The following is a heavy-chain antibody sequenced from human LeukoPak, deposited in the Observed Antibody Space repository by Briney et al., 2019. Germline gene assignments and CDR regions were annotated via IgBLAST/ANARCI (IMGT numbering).Heavy chain of an antibody. CDR2: IRYDGSKK. CDR3: AKDYNRAYYYGSGFDY. V-gene: IGHV3-30*02. Sequence: VGSLRLSCAASGFTFTSYGMNWVRQAPGKGLEWVAFIRYDGSKKYSADSVKGRFTISRDNSKNTLYLQMNSLRAEDTAVYYCAKDYNRAYYYGSGFDYWGQGTLVTVSS. D-gene: IGHD3-10*01. CDR1: GFTFTSYG. J-gene: IGHJ4*02.